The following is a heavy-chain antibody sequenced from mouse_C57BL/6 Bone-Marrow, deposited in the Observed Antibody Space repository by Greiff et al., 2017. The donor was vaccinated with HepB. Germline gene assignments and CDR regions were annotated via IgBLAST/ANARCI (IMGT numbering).Heavy chain of an antibody. Sequence: VHLVESGAELVRPGASVTLSCKASGYTFTDYEMHWVKQTPVHGLEWIGAIDPETGGTAYNQKFKGKAILTADKSSSTAYMELRSLTSEDSAVYYCTRGYSNYTYYFDYWGQGTTLTVSS. CDR3: TRGYSNYTYYFDY. CDR2: IDPETGGT. CDR1: GYTFTDYE. V-gene: IGHV1-15*01. D-gene: IGHD2-5*01. J-gene: IGHJ2*01.